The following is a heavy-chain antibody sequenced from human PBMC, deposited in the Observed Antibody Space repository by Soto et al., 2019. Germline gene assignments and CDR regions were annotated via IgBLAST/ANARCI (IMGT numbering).Heavy chain of an antibody. CDR2: ISSSSSYI. V-gene: IGHV3-21*01. CDR3: ARDCLTGTPNWFDP. D-gene: IGHD1-20*01. J-gene: IGHJ5*02. Sequence: PGGSLRPACAASGFTFSSYSMNWVRQAPGKGLEWVSSISSSSSYIYYADSVKGRFTISRDNAKNSLYLQMNSLSAEDTAVYYCARDCLTGTPNWFDPWGQGTLVTVSS. CDR1: GFTFSSYS.